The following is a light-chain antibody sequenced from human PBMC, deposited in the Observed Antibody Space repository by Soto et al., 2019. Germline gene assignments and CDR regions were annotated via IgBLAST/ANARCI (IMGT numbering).Light chain of an antibody. V-gene: IGKV3-20*01. Sequence: EIVLTQSPGTLSLSPGERATPSCRASQSVSSNYLAWSQQKPGQAPRLLINGASSRATGIPDRFSGSGSGTDFTLTISRLEPEDFAVYYCQQFGSSPYTFGQGTKLEIK. CDR2: GAS. J-gene: IGKJ2*01. CDR3: QQFGSSPYT. CDR1: QSVSSNY.